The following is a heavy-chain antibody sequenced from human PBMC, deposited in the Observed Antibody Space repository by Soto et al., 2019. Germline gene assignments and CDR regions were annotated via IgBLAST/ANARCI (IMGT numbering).Heavy chain of an antibody. Sequence: GASVKVSCKASGYTFTSYGISWVRQAPGQGLEWMGWISAYNGNTNYAQKLQGRVTMTTDTSTSTAYMELRSLRSDDTAVYYCARDSETAMEPVYYYYSGMDVWGQGTTVTVSS. CDR1: GYTFTSYG. CDR2: ISAYNGNT. V-gene: IGHV1-18*04. J-gene: IGHJ6*02. D-gene: IGHD5-18*01. CDR3: ARDSETAMEPVYYYYSGMDV.